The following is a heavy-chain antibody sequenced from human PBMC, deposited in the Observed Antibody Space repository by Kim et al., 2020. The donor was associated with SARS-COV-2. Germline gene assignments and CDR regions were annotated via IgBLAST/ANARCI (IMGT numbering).Heavy chain of an antibody. CDR3: TKGGRWLPEL. J-gene: IGHJ4*01. D-gene: IGHD5-12*01. CDR2: VSWNTGEK. V-gene: IGHV3-9*01. CDR1: GFSIDDYA. Sequence: GGSLRLSCAASGFSIDDYAMHWVRQVPGKGLEWVSGVSWNTGEKGYADTVRGRFTISRDSATNSLYLQINSLRVEDTAVYYCTKGGRWLPELWGQGTLVTVSS.